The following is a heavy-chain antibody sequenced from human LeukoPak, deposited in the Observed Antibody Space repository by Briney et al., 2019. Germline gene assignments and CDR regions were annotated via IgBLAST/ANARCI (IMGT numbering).Heavy chain of an antibody. CDR2: INHSGST. CDR1: GGSFSGYY. Sequence: SETLSLTCAVYGGSFSGYYWSWIRQPPGKGLEWIGEINHSGSTNYNPSLKSRVTISVDTSKNQFSLKLSSVTAADTAVYYCARSSTRLPDYWGQGTLATVSS. J-gene: IGHJ4*02. V-gene: IGHV4-34*01. CDR3: ARSSTRLPDY. D-gene: IGHD3-3*02.